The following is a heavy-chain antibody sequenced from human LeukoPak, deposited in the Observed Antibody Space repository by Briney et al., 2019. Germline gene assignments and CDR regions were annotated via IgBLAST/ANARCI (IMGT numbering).Heavy chain of an antibody. Sequence: ASVKVSCKASGYTFTGYYTHWVRQAPGQGLEWMGWINPNSGGTNYAQKFQGRVTMTRDTSISTAYMELSRLRSDDTAVYYCARGGVFGVVLNWFDPWGQGTLVTVSS. CDR2: INPNSGGT. V-gene: IGHV1-2*02. J-gene: IGHJ5*02. CDR3: ARGGVFGVVLNWFDP. CDR1: GYTFTGYY. D-gene: IGHD3-3*01.